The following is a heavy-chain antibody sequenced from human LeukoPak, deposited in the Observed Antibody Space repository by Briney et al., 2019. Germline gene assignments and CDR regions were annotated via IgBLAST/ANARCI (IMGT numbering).Heavy chain of an antibody. J-gene: IGHJ4*02. CDR2: ISGSGGST. CDR1: GFTFSSYA. CDR3: AKDPVQLWSPLFDY. Sequence: GGSLRLSRAASGFTFSSYAMSWVRQAPGKGLEWVSAISGSGGSTYYADSVKGRFTISRDNSKNTPYLQMNSLRAEDTAVYYCAKDPVQLWSPLFDYWGQGTLVTVSS. V-gene: IGHV3-23*01. D-gene: IGHD5-18*01.